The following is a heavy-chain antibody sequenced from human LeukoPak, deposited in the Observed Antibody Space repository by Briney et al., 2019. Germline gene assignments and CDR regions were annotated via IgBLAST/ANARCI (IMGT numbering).Heavy chain of an antibody. CDR1: GYTFTSYD. CDR3: ARVPIIAYYYYYMDV. V-gene: IGHV1-8*01. J-gene: IGHJ6*03. CDR2: MNPNSGNT. Sequence: GASVKVSCKASGYTFTSYDINWVRQATGQGLEWMGWMNPNSGNTGYAQKFQGRVTMTRNTSISTAYMELSSLRSEDTAVYYCARVPIIAYYYYYMDVWGKGTTVTVSS.